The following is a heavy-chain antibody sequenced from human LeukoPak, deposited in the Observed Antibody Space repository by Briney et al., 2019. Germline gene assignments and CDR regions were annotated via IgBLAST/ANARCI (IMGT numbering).Heavy chain of an antibody. CDR3: ARDYEDDYGEKDAFDI. CDR2: INPSGGST. CDR1: GYTFTSYY. J-gene: IGHJ3*02. V-gene: IGHV1-46*01. Sequence: ASVKVSCKASGYTFTSYYMHWVRQAPGQGLEWMGIINPSGGSTSYAQKLQGRVTMTTDTSTSTAYMELRSLRSDDTAVYYCARDYEDDYGEKDAFDIWGQGTMVTVSS. D-gene: IGHD4-17*01.